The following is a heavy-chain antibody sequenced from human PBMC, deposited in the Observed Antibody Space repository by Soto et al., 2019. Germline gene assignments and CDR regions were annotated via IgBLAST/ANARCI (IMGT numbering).Heavy chain of an antibody. J-gene: IGHJ5*02. CDR3: ARHPIGSPWFDP. CDR2: IHYSGTT. Sequence: QVQLQESGPGLVKPSETLSLTCTVSGDSIRSNYWSWIRQPPGKGLEWIGYIHYSGTTNYNSSLKSRVTISADTSTNQFSLELKSVTTADTAVYYCARHPIGSPWFDPWGQGTLVSVSS. V-gene: IGHV4-59*08. CDR1: GDSIRSNY.